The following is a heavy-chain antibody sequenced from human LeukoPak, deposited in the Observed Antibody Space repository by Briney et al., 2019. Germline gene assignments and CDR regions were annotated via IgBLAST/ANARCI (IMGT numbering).Heavy chain of an antibody. Sequence: SVKVSCKASGGTSSSCAISWVRQAPGQGLEWMGGIIPIFGTANYAQKFQGRVTITTDESTSTAYMELSSLRSEDTAVYYCARDYGNYYDSSGSTGFDPWGQGTLVTVSS. J-gene: IGHJ5*02. CDR1: GGTSSSCA. V-gene: IGHV1-69*05. CDR2: IIPIFGTA. D-gene: IGHD3-22*01. CDR3: ARDYGNYYDSSGSTGFDP.